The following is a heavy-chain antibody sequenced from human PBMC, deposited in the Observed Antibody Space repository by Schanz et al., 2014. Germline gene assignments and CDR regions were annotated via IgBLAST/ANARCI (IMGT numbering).Heavy chain of an antibody. D-gene: IGHD2-8*01. Sequence: EVQLVESGGGLVKPGGSLRLSCAASGITFSGYSMNWVRQAPGKGLEWVSYISGSSSTKYYADSVKGRFTISRDNGKKSLYLQRNSLRAEDTAVYFCARDYESDLYSPRHDAFDVWGQGTVVTVSS. CDR2: ISGSSSTK. CDR3: ARDYESDLYSPRHDAFDV. V-gene: IGHV3-48*01. J-gene: IGHJ3*01. CDR1: GITFSGYS.